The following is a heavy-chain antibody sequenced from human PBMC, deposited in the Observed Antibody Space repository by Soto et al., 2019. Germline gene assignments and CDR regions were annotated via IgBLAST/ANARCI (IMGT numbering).Heavy chain of an antibody. V-gene: IGHV3-23*01. J-gene: IGHJ6*02. CDR3: AKDRDIAYHLEGGFYYSGMDV. CDR1: GFTFSSYA. Sequence: GGSLRLSCVASGFTFSSYAMSWVRQAPGQRLEWVATFSGGRDTTWHADSVKGRFSISRDNSKNTLFLQMNSLRAEDTARYYCAKDRDIAYHLEGGFYYSGMDVWGQGTTVTVSS. D-gene: IGHD5-12*01. CDR2: FSGGRDTT.